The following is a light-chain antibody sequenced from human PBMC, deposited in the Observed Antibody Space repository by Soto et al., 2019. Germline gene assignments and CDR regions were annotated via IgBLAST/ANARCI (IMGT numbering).Light chain of an antibody. CDR3: HQYTNWAPWT. V-gene: IGKV3-15*01. J-gene: IGKJ1*01. CDR2: DAS. Sequence: ERVLTQSLATLSVSQGERATLSCRASQSVSSNLAWYQQKPGQAPRLLIYDASTRATGIPARFSGSGSGTEFTLTISSLQSEDFAVYYCHQYTNWAPWTFGQGTKVDI. CDR1: QSVSSN.